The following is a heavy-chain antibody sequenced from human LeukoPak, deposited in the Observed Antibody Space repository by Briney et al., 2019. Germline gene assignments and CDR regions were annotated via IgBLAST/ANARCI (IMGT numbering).Heavy chain of an antibody. CDR3: AREARVYDGSGYYHDS. Sequence: ETLSLTCSVSGGSISSYFWSWIRQPAGKGLEWIGRIFSGGSADFNPSLQSRVTISVDTSKNQFSLSLSSVSAADTAVYYCAREARVYDGSGYYHDSWGQGTLVTVSS. V-gene: IGHV4-4*07. D-gene: IGHD3-22*01. CDR2: IFSGGSA. CDR1: GGSISSYF. J-gene: IGHJ4*02.